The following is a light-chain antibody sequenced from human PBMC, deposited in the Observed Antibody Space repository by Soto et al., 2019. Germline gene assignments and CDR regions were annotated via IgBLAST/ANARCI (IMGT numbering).Light chain of an antibody. J-gene: IGLJ1*01. Sequence: QSALTQPASVSGSLGQSITISCTGTNSDVGDYRSVSWYQQHPGKAPKLIIYDVSNRPSGVSDRFSGSKSGNTASLTISGLQAEDEADYYCSSYTSTSTQVFGTGTKLTVL. CDR2: DVS. CDR3: SSYTSTSTQV. V-gene: IGLV2-14*03. CDR1: NSDVGDYRS.